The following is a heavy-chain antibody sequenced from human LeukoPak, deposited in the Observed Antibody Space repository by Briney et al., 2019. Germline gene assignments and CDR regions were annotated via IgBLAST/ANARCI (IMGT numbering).Heavy chain of an antibody. CDR3: ARVPSRGTRWFGELLPKRWFDP. D-gene: IGHD3-10*01. CDR2: IYYSGST. J-gene: IGHJ5*02. CDR1: GGSISSSSYY. V-gene: IGHV4-39*07. Sequence: PSETLSLTCTVSGGSISSSSYYWGWIRQPPGKGLEWIGSIYYSGSTYYNPSLKSRVTISVDTSKNLFSLKLSSVTAADTAVYYCARVPSRGTRWFGELLPKRWFDPWGQGTLVTVSS.